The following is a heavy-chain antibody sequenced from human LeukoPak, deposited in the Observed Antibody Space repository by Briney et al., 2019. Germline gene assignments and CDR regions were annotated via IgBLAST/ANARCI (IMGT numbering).Heavy chain of an antibody. V-gene: IGHV3-21*01. CDR2: ISSSSSSI. CDR3: ARASTQGRVAGAFDI. D-gene: IGHD6-19*01. CDR1: GFTFSSYN. J-gene: IGHJ3*02. Sequence: AGTLTLTCAASGFTFSSYNTNWIRQAPGKGLEWISSISSSSSSIYYADSVKGRFTISSANAKNSLYLKINSLSAEDTAVYYCARASTQGRVAGAFDIWGQGTMVTVSS.